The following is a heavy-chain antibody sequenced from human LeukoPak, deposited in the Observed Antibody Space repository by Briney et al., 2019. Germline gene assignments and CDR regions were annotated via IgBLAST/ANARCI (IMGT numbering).Heavy chain of an antibody. Sequence: GASVKVSCKASGGTFSSYAISWVRQAPGQGLEWMGGIIPIFGTANYAQKFRGRVTITADKSTSTAYMELSSLRSEDTAVYYCASGYYDYVWGSYRLYYWGQGTLVTVSS. CDR1: GGTFSSYA. J-gene: IGHJ4*02. CDR3: ASGYYDYVWGSYRLYY. D-gene: IGHD3-16*02. CDR2: IIPIFGTA. V-gene: IGHV1-69*06.